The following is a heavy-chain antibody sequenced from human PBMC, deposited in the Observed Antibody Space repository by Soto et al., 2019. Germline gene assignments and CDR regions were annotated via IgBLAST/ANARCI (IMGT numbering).Heavy chain of an antibody. D-gene: IGHD3-10*01. V-gene: IGHV1-2*04. CDR3: ARVPRRSSWSYYLKSYYYGMDV. CDR1: GYTFTGYY. J-gene: IGHJ6*02. CDR2: INPNSGGT. Sequence: QVQLVQSGAEVKKPGASVKVSCKASGYTFTGYYMHWVRQAPGQGLEWMGWINPNSGGTNYAQKFQGWVTMTRDTSISTAYMELCRLRSDDTAVYYCARVPRRSSWSYYLKSYYYGMDVWVQGTTVTVSS.